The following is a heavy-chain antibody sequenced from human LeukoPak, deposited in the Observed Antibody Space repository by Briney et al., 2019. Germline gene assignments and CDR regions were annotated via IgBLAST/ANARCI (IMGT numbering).Heavy chain of an antibody. V-gene: IGHV1-69*04. CDR2: IIPILGIA. CDR3: ARGQDSGSDAFDI. CDR1: GGTFSSYA. Sequence: SVKVSCKASGGTFSSYAISWVRQAPGQGLEWMGRIIPILGIANYAQKFQGRVTITADKSTSTAYMELSSLRSGDTAVYYCARGQDSGSDAFDIWGQGTMVTVSS. J-gene: IGHJ3*02. D-gene: IGHD3-10*01.